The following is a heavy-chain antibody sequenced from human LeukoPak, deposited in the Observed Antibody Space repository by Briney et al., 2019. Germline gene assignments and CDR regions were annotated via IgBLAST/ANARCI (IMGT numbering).Heavy chain of an antibody. CDR2: MNPNSGNT. J-gene: IGHJ6*02. D-gene: IGHD5-18*01. CDR3: ARGKQWILLWLDYYYYGMDV. Sequence: AASVKVSCKASGYTFTSYDINWVRQATGQGLEWMGWMNPNSGNTGYAQKFQGRVTMTRNTSISTAYMELSSLRSEDTAVYYCARGKQWILLWLDYYYYGMDVWGQGTTVTVSS. V-gene: IGHV1-8*01. CDR1: GYTFTSYD.